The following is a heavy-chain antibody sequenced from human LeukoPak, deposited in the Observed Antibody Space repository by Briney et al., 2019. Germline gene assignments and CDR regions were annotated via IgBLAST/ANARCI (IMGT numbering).Heavy chain of an antibody. J-gene: IGHJ6*02. D-gene: IGHD3-22*01. V-gene: IGHV3-11*06. CDR2: ISSSSYT. Sequence: PGGSLRLSCAASGFTFSDYYMSWIRQAPGKGLEWVSYISSSSYTNYADSVKGRFTISRDNAKNSLYLQMNSLRAEDTAVYYCARASADSSGYYYYYYYGTDVWGQGTTVTVSS. CDR1: GFTFSDYY. CDR3: ARASADSSGYYYYYYYGTDV.